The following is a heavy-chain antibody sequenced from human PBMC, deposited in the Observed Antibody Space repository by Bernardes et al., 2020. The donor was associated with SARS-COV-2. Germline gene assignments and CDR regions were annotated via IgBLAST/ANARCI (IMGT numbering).Heavy chain of an antibody. D-gene: IGHD1-1*01. V-gene: IGHV1-2*02. J-gene: IGHJ6*03. CDR2: INPNTGDT. Sequence: ASVKVSCKASGYTFTDHYIHWVRQAPGQGLEYMGWINPNTGDTSYAQKFQDRVTMTRDTSISTAYMELSRVRSDDTAMYFCARARRNNYYMDVWGKGTTVTVSS. CDR1: GYTFTDHY. CDR3: ARARRNNYYMDV.